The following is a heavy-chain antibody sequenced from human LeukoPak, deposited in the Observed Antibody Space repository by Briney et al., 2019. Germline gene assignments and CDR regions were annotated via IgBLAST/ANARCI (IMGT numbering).Heavy chain of an antibody. CDR1: GGSFSGYY. CDR2: INHSGST. J-gene: IGHJ3*02. V-gene: IGHV4-34*01. D-gene: IGHD2-8*01. Sequence: SETLSLTCAVYGGSFSGYYWSWIRQPPGKGLEWIGEINHSGSTNYNPSLKSRVTISVDTSKNQFSLKLSSVTAADTAVYYCARRLMLGGAFDIWGQGTMVTVSS. CDR3: ARRLMLGGAFDI.